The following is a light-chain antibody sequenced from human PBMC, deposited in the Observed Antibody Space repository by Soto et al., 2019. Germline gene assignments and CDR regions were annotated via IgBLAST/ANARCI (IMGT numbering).Light chain of an antibody. CDR3: QQRSNWPLT. CDR1: QSVSSF. Sequence: ELVLTQSPATLSFSPGDRATLSCRGSQSVSSFLAWYQQKPGQAPRILIYDESNKATGIPDRFSGSGSGTDLNLTINRLEPEDFAVYYCQQRSNWPLTFGGGTKVDIK. V-gene: IGKV3-11*01. CDR2: DES. J-gene: IGKJ4*01.